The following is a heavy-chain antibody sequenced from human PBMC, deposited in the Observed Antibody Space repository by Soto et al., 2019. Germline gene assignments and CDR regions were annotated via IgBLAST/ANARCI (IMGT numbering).Heavy chain of an antibody. CDR1: GGSFSGYY. CDR2: INHSGST. D-gene: IGHD3-3*01. Sequence: SETLSLTCAVYGGSFSGYYWSWIRQPPGKGLEWIGEINHSGSTNYNPSLKSRVTISVDTSKNQFSLKLSSVTAADTAVYYCAIGGGFAIFGLTIYYHYYYMDVWGKGTTVTVSS. J-gene: IGHJ6*03. CDR3: AIGGGFAIFGLTIYYHYYYMDV. V-gene: IGHV4-34*01.